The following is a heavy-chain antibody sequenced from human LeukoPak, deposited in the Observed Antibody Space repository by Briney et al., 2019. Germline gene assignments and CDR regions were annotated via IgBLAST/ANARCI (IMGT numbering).Heavy chain of an antibody. CDR3: VLGSSEGGKRYNWFDP. CDR2: INPNSGGT. V-gene: IGHV1-2*02. Sequence: GASVKVSCKASGYTFTGYYMHWVRQAPGQGLEWMGWINPNSGGTNYAQKFQGRVTMTRDTSISTAYMELSRLRSDDTAVYYCVLGSSEGGKRYNWFDPWGQGTLVTVSS. D-gene: IGHD3-22*01. CDR1: GYTFTGYY. J-gene: IGHJ5*02.